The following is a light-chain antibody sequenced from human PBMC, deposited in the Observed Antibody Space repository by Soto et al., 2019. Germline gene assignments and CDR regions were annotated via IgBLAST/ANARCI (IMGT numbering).Light chain of an antibody. J-gene: IGLJ1*01. Sequence: QSVLTQPAFVSGSPGQSITISCTGTISDVGGYNYVSWYQHPPGTAPKLMISEVSNRPSGVSNRFSGSKSGNTASLTISGLQAEDEADYYCSSYTSTSTRVFGTGTKVTVL. CDR2: EVS. CDR1: ISDVGGYNY. CDR3: SSYTSTSTRV. V-gene: IGLV2-14*01.